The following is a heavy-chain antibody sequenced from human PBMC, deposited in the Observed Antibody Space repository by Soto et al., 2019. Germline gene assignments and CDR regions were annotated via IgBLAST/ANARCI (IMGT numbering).Heavy chain of an antibody. CDR1: GFTFDDYA. J-gene: IGHJ4*02. D-gene: IGHD3-10*01. CDR3: AKDRLVRGDFDY. Sequence: GGSLRLSCAASGFTFDDYAMHWVRQAPGKGLEWVSGISWNSGSIGYADSVKGRFTISRDNAKNSLYLQMNSLRAEDTALYYCAKDRLVRGDFDYWGQGTLVTVSS. CDR2: ISWNSGSI. V-gene: IGHV3-9*01.